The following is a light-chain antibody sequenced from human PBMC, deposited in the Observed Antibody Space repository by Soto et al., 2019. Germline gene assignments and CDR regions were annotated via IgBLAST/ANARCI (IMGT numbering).Light chain of an antibody. V-gene: IGKV1-5*03. CDR3: QQANSFPIT. Sequence: DIQMTQSPSTLSASVGARVPITCRARQSISSWLAWYQQKPGKAPKLLIYKASSLESGVPSRFSGSGSGTEFTLTISSLQPDDFATYYCQQANSFPITFGQGTRLEI. CDR2: KAS. CDR1: QSISSW. J-gene: IGKJ5*01.